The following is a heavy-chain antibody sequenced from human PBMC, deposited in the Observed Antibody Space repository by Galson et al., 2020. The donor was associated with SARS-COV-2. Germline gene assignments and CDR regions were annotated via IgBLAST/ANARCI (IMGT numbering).Heavy chain of an antibody. V-gene: IGHV4-61*02. CDR3: ATSLACCFGDCFSANWFDP. CDR1: GGSISSGNSY. D-gene: IGHD2-21*02. J-gene: IGHJ5*02. Sequence: SETLSLTCTVSGGSISSGNSYLSWIRQPAGKGLEWIGRVYSTGSTNYNPSLKSRVTMSVDTSKNQFSLKLSSVTAADTAMYYCATSLACCFGDCFSANWFDPWGQGTLVTVSS. CDR2: VYSTGST.